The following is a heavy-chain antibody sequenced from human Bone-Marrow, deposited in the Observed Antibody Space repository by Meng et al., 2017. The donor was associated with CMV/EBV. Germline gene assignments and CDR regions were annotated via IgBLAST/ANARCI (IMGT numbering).Heavy chain of an antibody. CDR1: GGTFSSYA. CDR3: ASSPSSGWYPVN. Sequence: SCKASGGTFSSYAISWVRQAPGQGLEWMGGIIPIFGTATYAQKFQGRVTITTDESTSTAYMELSSLRSEDTAVYYCASSPSSGWYPVNWGQGTLVTVSS. CDR2: IIPIFGTA. V-gene: IGHV1-69*05. D-gene: IGHD6-19*01. J-gene: IGHJ4*02.